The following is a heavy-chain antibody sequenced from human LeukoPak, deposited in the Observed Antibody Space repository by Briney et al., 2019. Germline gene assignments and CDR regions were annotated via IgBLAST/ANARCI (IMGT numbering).Heavy chain of an antibody. V-gene: IGHV3-48*04. D-gene: IGHD6-19*01. CDR2: ISRNSSTI. CDR1: GFTFSNYN. J-gene: IGHJ4*02. CDR3: ARARLSVAGDYFDY. Sequence: GGSLRLSCAASGFTFSNYNMNWVRQAPGKGLEWISYISRNSSTIYYADSVKGRFTISRDNAKNSLYLQMNSLRAEDTAVYYCARARLSVAGDYFDYWGQGTLVTVPS.